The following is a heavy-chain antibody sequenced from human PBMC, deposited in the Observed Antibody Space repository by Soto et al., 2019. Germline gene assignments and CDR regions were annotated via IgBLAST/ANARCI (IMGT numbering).Heavy chain of an antibody. CDR3: ARVRKLEVATTLHCDS. CDR1: GGSFSGYY. V-gene: IGHV4-34*01. Sequence: VQLQQWGAGLLKPSETLSLTCAVYGGSFSGYYWSWIRQPPGKGLEWIGEINHSGSTNYNPSLKSGVNISVGTSTTQFSLRLSSVTAADTVVYYCARVRKLEVATTLHCDSWGQGTLVTFSS. J-gene: IGHJ4*02. D-gene: IGHD5-12*01. CDR2: INHSGST.